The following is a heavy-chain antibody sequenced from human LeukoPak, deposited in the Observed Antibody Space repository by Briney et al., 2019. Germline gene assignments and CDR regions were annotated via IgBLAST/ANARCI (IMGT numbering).Heavy chain of an antibody. J-gene: IGHJ6*02. Sequence: ASVKVSCKASGYTFTSYDINWVRQATGQGLEWMGWMNPNSGNTGYAQKFQGRVTMTRNTSISTAYMELSSLRSEDTAVYYCARRSGWYPPLYYYYGMDVWGQGTTVTVSS. V-gene: IGHV1-8*01. D-gene: IGHD6-19*01. CDR1: GYTFTSYD. CDR3: ARRSGWYPPLYYYYGMDV. CDR2: MNPNSGNT.